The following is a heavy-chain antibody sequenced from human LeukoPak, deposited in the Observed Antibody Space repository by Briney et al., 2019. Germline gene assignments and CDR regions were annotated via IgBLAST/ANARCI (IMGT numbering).Heavy chain of an antibody. Sequence: GESLKISCKGSGYSFTSYWISWVRQMPGKGLEWMGIIYPGDSDTRYSPSFQGQVTISADKSISTAYLQWSSLKASDTAMYYCARQNPYYYDSSGYYYVSWFDPWGQGTLVTVSS. CDR2: IYPGDSDT. J-gene: IGHJ5*02. D-gene: IGHD3-22*01. CDR1: GYSFTSYW. CDR3: ARQNPYYYDSSGYYYVSWFDP. V-gene: IGHV5-51*01.